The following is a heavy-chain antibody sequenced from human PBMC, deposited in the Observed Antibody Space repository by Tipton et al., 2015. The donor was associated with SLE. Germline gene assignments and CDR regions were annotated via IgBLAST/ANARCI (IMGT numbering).Heavy chain of an antibody. V-gene: IGHV4-59*01. CDR3: ARGGSSFGFDI. CDR2: IHYTGST. Sequence: TLSLTCTVSVGSISTYYWSWIRQPPGKGLQWIAYIHYTGSTNSNPSLKSRVTLSVDTSKNQFSLRLSSVTAADTAVYYCARGGSSFGFDIWGQGTMVTVSS. CDR1: VGSISTYY. J-gene: IGHJ3*02. D-gene: IGHD6-13*01.